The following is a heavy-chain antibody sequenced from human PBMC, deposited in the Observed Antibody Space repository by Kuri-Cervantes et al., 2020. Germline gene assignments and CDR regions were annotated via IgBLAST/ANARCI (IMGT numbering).Heavy chain of an antibody. V-gene: IGHV1-18*01. Sequence: ASVKVSCKASGYSFTSYGISWVRQAPGQGLEWMGWISVYTGYTNYAQKFQGRVTMTTDTSTSTAYVELSSLRSDDTAVYYCARDNSADFSGVYGWWFDPWGQGTLVTVSS. CDR3: ARDNSADFSGVYGWWFDP. D-gene: IGHD3-10*01. CDR1: GYSFTSYG. J-gene: IGHJ5*02. CDR2: ISVYTGYT.